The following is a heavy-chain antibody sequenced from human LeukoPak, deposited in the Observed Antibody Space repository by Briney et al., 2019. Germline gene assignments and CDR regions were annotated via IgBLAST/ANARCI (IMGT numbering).Heavy chain of an antibody. J-gene: IGHJ5*02. CDR1: GGSISSSSYY. Sequence: SETQSLTCTVSGGSISSSSYYWGWIRQPPGKGLEWIGSIYYSGSTYYNPSLKSRVTISVDTPKNQFSLKLSSVTAADTAVYYCARGITIRAANWFDPWGQGTLVTVSS. CDR2: IYYSGST. V-gene: IGHV4-39*07. D-gene: IGHD3-9*01. CDR3: ARGITIRAANWFDP.